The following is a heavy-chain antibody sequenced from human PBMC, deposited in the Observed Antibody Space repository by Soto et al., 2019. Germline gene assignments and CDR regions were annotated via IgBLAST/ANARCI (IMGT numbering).Heavy chain of an antibody. V-gene: IGHV4-31*03. CDR2: IYYSGST. CDR3: ARGSDTAMVPYYYGMDV. CDR1: GGSISSGGYY. Sequence: QVQLQESGPGLVKPSQTLSLTCTVSGGSISSGGYYWSWIRQHPGKGLEWIGYIYYSGSTYYNPSLKSRVTISVDTSKNQSSLKLSSVTAADTAVYYCARGSDTAMVPYYYGMDVWGQGTTVTVSS. J-gene: IGHJ6*02. D-gene: IGHD5-18*01.